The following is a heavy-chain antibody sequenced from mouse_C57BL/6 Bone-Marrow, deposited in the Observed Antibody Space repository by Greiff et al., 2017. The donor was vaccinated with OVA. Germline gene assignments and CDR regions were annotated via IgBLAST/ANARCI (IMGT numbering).Heavy chain of an antibody. D-gene: IGHD2-5*01. CDR3: ARYSTDYAIDY. V-gene: IGHV5-17*01. Sequence: EVKLVESGGGLVKPGGSLKLSCAASGFTFSDYGMHWVRQAPEKGLEWVAYISSGSSTIYYADTVKGRFTISRDNAKNTLFLQMTRLRSEDTAMYCAARYSTDYAIDYWGQGTSVTVSS. CDR2: ISSGSSTI. J-gene: IGHJ4*01. CDR1: GFTFSDYG.